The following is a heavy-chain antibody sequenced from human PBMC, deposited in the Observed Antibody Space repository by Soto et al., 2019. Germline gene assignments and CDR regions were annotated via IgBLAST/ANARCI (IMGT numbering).Heavy chain of an antibody. CDR1: GGSITSSY. V-gene: IGHV4-59*01. CDR2: IYDTGISGYTPST. CDR3: ARGEDAFFYYGLDV. Sequence: PSETLSLTCTVSGGSITSSYWSWIRRPPGKGLEWIAYIYDTGISGYTPSTSYNPSLKSRVTMSVDTSKSQFSLKLTSVTAADAPVYYCARGEDAFFYYGLDVWGQGITVTVSS. J-gene: IGHJ6*02.